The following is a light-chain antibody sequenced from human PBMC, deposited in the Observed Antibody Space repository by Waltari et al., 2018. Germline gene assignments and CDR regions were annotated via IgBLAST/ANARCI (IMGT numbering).Light chain of an antibody. V-gene: IGKV3-11*01. Sequence: DIVLTQSPATLSLSPGERATLSCRASQSISNDLAWYQQKPGQAPRLLIYDTSTRATGIPARFSGSGFGTDFTLTISSLEPEDFAIYYCQQRRNWPLTFGGGTKVEIK. CDR2: DTS. J-gene: IGKJ4*01. CDR1: QSISND. CDR3: QQRRNWPLT.